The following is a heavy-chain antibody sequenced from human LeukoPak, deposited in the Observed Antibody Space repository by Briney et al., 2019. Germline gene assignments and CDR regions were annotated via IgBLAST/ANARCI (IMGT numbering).Heavy chain of an antibody. D-gene: IGHD2-2*01. CDR2: IIPIFGTA. CDR1: GYTFTSYA. Sequence: SVKVSCKASGYTFTSYAISWVRQAPGQGLEWMGGIIPIFGTANYAQKFQGRVTITADESKSTAYMELSSLRSEDTAVYYCATRYCSSTSCYYYYMDVWGKGTTVTISS. V-gene: IGHV1-69*13. J-gene: IGHJ6*03. CDR3: ATRYCSSTSCYYYYMDV.